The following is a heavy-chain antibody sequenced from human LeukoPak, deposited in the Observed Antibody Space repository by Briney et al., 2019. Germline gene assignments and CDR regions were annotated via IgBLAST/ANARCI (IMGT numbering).Heavy chain of an antibody. CDR1: GYTFTSYW. D-gene: IGHD3-9*01. CDR2: MNPNSGNT. V-gene: IGHV1-8*01. Sequence: ASVKVSCKASGYTFTSYWIQWVRQAPGQGLEWMGWMNPNSGNTGYAQKFQGRVTMTRNTSISTAYMELSSLRSEDTAVYYCARVFDLNDDYWGQGTLVTVSS. CDR3: ARVFDLNDDY. J-gene: IGHJ4*02.